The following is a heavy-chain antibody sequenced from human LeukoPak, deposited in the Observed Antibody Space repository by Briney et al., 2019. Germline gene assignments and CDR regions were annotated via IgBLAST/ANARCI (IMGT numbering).Heavy chain of an antibody. CDR3: ARGGSGSYYGYSDY. Sequence: SETLSLTCAVYGGSFSGYYWSWIRQPPGKGLEWIGQINHSGSTNYNPSLKSRVTISVDTSKNQFSLKLSSVTAADTAVYYCARGGSGSYYGYSDYWGQGTLVTVSS. D-gene: IGHD1-26*01. CDR2: INHSGST. CDR1: GGSFSGYY. V-gene: IGHV4-34*01. J-gene: IGHJ4*02.